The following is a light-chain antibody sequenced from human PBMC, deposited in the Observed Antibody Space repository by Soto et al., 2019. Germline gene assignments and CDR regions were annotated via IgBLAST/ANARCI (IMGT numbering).Light chain of an antibody. Sequence: QSVLTQPPSASGTPGQRVTISCSGSSSNIGSNTVNWYQQLPGTAPKVLIYSNDQRPSGVPDRFSGSKSGTSASLAISGLQSEDEADYYCAAWYDSLDVVFGGGTQLTVL. CDR3: AAWYDSLDVV. CDR2: SND. V-gene: IGLV1-44*01. CDR1: SSNIGSNT. J-gene: IGLJ2*01.